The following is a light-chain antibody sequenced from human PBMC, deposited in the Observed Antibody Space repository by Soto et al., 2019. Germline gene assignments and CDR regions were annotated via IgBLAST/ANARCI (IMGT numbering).Light chain of an antibody. CDR1: QSISGC. J-gene: IGKJ5*01. Sequence: DIQMTQSPSTLSASVGDRVTITCRASQSISGCLAWYQQKPGKAPKFLIYDVSTLESGVPSRFSGSRSGTDFTLTISSLQPEDSATYYCQQVNNYPITFGQGTRLEIK. CDR2: DVS. CDR3: QQVNNYPIT. V-gene: IGKV1-5*01.